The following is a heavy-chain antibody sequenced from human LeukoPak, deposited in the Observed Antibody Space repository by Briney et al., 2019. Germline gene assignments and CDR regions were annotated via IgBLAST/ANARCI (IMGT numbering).Heavy chain of an antibody. Sequence: RGSLRLSCAASGFTFSDYYMSWIRQAPGKGLEWVSYISSGSMTIYYADSVKGRFTISRDNAENSLSLQMNSLRAEDTAVYYCAGGPAEWLTLTWHFDLWGRGTLVTVSS. CDR3: AGGPAEWLTLTWHFDL. V-gene: IGHV3-11*01. CDR2: ISSGSMTI. CDR1: GFTFSDYY. D-gene: IGHD3-3*01. J-gene: IGHJ2*01.